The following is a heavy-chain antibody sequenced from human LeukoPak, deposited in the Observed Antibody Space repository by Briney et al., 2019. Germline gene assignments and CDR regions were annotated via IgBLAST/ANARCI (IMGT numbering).Heavy chain of an antibody. CDR2: ISYDGSNK. J-gene: IGHJ4*02. Sequence: GGSLRLSCAASGFTFSSYGMHWVRQAPGKGLEWVAVISYDGSNKYYADSVKGRFTIPRDNSKNTLYLQMNSLRAEDTAVYYCATITGYSSGPVFDYWGQGTLVTVS. V-gene: IGHV3-30*03. CDR3: ATITGYSSGPVFDY. D-gene: IGHD6-19*01. CDR1: GFTFSSYG.